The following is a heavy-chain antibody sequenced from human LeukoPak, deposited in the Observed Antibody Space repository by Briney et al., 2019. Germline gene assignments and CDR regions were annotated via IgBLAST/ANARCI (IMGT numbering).Heavy chain of an antibody. CDR3: ARGPHSSGWSRGFDY. D-gene: IGHD6-19*01. CDR1: GFSLSTYA. J-gene: IGHJ4*02. Sequence: PGTSLRLSCAASGFSLSTYAMHWVRQAPGKGLDWVAMIWSDTSNQYYADSVKGRFTISRDNSKNTLYLQMNSLRAEDTAVYYCARGPHSSGWSRGFDYWGQGTLVTVSS. CDR2: IWSDTSNQ. V-gene: IGHV3-33*01.